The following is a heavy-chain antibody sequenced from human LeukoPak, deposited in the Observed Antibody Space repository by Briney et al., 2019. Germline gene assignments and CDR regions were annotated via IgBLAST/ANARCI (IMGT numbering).Heavy chain of an antibody. Sequence: SVKVSCKASGYTFTGYYMHWVRQAPGQGLEWMGGIIPIFGTANYAQKFQGRVTITADEPTSTAYMELSSLRSEDTAVYYCARGGTAMASSYYYYMDVWGKGTTVTVSS. CDR2: IIPIFGTA. V-gene: IGHV1-69*13. CDR1: GYTFTGYY. CDR3: ARGGTAMASSYYYYMDV. J-gene: IGHJ6*03. D-gene: IGHD5-18*01.